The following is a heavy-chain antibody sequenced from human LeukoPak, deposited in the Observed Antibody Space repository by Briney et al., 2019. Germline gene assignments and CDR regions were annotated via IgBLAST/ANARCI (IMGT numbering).Heavy chain of an antibody. V-gene: IGHV3-15*01. CDR2: IRSETYGGTT. CDR1: GFTFYTAW. CDR3: TTGLGGYFSGGSCYTGLYNCFDP. J-gene: IGHJ5*02. Sequence: GGSLRLSCAASGFTFYTAWMNWVRQAPGKGLEWVARIRSETYGGTTEYTAPVKGRFTISRDDSRNTLYLQMDSLKTEDTAVYYCTTGLGGYFSGGSCYTGLYNCFDPWGQGTLVTVSS. D-gene: IGHD2-15*01.